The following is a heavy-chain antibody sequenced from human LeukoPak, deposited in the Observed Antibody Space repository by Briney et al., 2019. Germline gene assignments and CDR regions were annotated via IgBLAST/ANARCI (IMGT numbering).Heavy chain of an antibody. V-gene: IGHV1-24*01. D-gene: IGHD3-3*01. CDR1: GYTLTELS. J-gene: IGHJ4*02. CDR2: FDPEDGET. Sequence: ASVKVSCKVSGYTLTELSMHWVRQAPGKGLEWMGGFDPEDGETIYAQKLQGRVTMTTDTSTSTAYMELRSLRSDDTAVYYCARVRRPDYDLDYWGQGTLVTVSS. CDR3: ARVRRPDYDLDY.